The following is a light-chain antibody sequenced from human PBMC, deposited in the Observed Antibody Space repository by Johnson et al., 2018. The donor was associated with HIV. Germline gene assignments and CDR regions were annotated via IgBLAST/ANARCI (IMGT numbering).Light chain of an antibody. CDR1: SSNIGNNY. Sequence: QSVLTQPPPVSAAPGQKVTISCSGSSSNIGNNYVSWYQQLPGTAPKLLIYDNNKRPSGIPDRFSGSKSGTSATLGITGLQTGDEAEYYCGTWDSSLSAGEVFGTGTKVTVL. J-gene: IGLJ1*01. CDR3: GTWDSSLSAGEV. V-gene: IGLV1-51*01. CDR2: DNN.